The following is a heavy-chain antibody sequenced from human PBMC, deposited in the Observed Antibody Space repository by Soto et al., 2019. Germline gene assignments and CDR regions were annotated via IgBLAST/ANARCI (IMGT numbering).Heavy chain of an antibody. J-gene: IGHJ5*02. CDR2: ISAYNGNT. V-gene: IGHV1-18*01. CDR3: ARDRPSEFVFFVSDWFDP. D-gene: IGHD3-10*01. Sequence: QVQLVQSGAEVKKPGASVKVSCKASGYTFTSYGISWVRQAPGQGLEWMGWISAYNGNTNYAQKLQGRFPMTPDTSTSTAYLELRSLRSDDTAVYYCARDRPSEFVFFVSDWFDPWGQGTLVTVSS. CDR1: GYTFTSYG.